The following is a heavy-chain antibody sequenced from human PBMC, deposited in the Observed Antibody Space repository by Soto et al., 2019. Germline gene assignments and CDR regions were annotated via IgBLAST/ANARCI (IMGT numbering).Heavy chain of an antibody. J-gene: IGHJ4*02. CDR1: GGSISSGGYY. V-gene: IGHV4-39*01. CDR2: IYYSGST. CDR3: ARHEDGWHFDS. Sequence: SENLSLTCTVSGGSISSGGYYWSWIRQHPGKGLEWIGEIYYSGSTYYNPSLKSRVTISLDTSKNQFSLKLRSVTAADTAVYYCARHEDGWHFDSCGQGTLVTVSS.